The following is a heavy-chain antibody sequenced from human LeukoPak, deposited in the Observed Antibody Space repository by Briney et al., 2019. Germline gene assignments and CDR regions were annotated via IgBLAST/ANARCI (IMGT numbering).Heavy chain of an antibody. D-gene: IGHD3-9*01. CDR3: ARGHRDILTGYWEYFDY. CDR1: GFTFSSYW. J-gene: IGHJ4*02. CDR2: IKQDGSEK. V-gene: IGHV3-7*01. Sequence: GGSLRLSCAASGFTFSSYWMGWVRQAPGKGLEWVANIKQDGSEKYYVDSVKGRFTISRDNAKNSLYLQMNSLRAEDTAVYYCARGHRDILTGYWEYFDYWGQGTLVTVSS.